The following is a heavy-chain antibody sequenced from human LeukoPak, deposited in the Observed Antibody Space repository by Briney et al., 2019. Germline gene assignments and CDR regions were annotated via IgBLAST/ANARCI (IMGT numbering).Heavy chain of an antibody. V-gene: IGHV4-59*08. CDR2: ISYSGGT. J-gene: IGHJ4*02. Sequence: SSETLSLTCTVSGGSISPYYWGWIRQPPGKGLEWIGYISYSGGTNYTPSLKSRVTISVDTSKNHFSLKLSSVTAADTAVYYCARCRRKMATQIDWGQGTLVTVPS. CDR1: GGSISPYY. D-gene: IGHD5-24*01. CDR3: ARCRRKMATQID.